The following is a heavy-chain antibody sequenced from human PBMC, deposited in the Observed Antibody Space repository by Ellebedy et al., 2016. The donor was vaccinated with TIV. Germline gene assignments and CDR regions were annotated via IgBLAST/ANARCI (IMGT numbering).Heavy chain of an antibody. CDR3: ARYEAADSAFDI. CDR2: ISAYNGKT. Sequence: ASVKVSXXASGYTFTGYYIHWVRQAPGQGLEWMGWISAYNGKTNYAQKFQGRLTLTTDTSTSTANMELRSLIPNDTAVYYCARYEAADSAFDIWGQGTMVIVSS. J-gene: IGHJ3*02. CDR1: GYTFTGYY. V-gene: IGHV1-18*04. D-gene: IGHD2-15*01.